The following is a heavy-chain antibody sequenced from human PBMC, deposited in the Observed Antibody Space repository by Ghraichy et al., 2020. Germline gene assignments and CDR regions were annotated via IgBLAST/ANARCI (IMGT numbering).Heavy chain of an antibody. CDR3: ARTAAGTLGYFDY. D-gene: IGHD6-13*01. CDR2: IYYSGST. CDR1: GGSISSSSYY. Sequence: SETLSLTCTVSGGSISSSSYYWGWIRQPPGKGLEWIGSIYYSGSTYYNPSLKSRVTISVYTSKNQFSLKLSSVTAADTAVYYCARTAAGTLGYFDYWGQGTLVTVSS. V-gene: IGHV4-39*01. J-gene: IGHJ4*02.